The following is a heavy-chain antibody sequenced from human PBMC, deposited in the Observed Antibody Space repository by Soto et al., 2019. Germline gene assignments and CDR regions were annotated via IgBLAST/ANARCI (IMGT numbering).Heavy chain of an antibody. CDR1: GYTFANYG. Sequence: ASVKVSCKASGYTFANYGFTWVRQAPGQGLEWLGWISTYNGNTKYAQKVQGRLTMTTDTSTSTANMELTSLRSDDTALYYCARTTVTASYYYMDVWGKGSTVTVSS. D-gene: IGHD4-17*01. CDR3: ARTTVTASYYYMDV. V-gene: IGHV1-18*01. CDR2: ISTYNGNT. J-gene: IGHJ6*03.